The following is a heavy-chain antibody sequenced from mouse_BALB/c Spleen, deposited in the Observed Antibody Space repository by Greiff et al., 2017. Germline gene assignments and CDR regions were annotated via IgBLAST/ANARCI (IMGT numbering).Heavy chain of an antibody. CDR2: ISSGSSTI. D-gene: IGHD3-1*01. J-gene: IGHJ4*01. CDR1: GFTFSSFG. Sequence: EVQLVESGGGLVQPGGSRKLSCAASGFTFSSFGMHWVRQAPEKGLEWVAYISSGSSTIYYADTVKGRFTISRDNPKNTLFLQMTSLRSEDTAMYNCARGYGYAMDYWGQGKSVTVSS. V-gene: IGHV5-17*02. CDR3: ARGYGYAMDY.